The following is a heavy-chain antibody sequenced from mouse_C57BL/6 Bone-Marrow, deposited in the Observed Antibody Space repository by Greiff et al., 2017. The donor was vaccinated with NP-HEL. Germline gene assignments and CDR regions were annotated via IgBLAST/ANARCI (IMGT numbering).Heavy chain of an antibody. V-gene: IGHV1-74*01. CDR3: AIGRYYGNYLAWFAY. D-gene: IGHD2-1*01. J-gene: IGHJ3*01. Sequence: QVQLKQPGAELVKPGASVKVSCKASGYTFTSYWMHWVKQRPGQGLEWIGRIHPSDSDTNYNQKFKGKATLTVDKSSSTAYMQLSSLTSEDSAVYYCAIGRYYGNYLAWFAYWGQGTLVTVSA. CDR2: IHPSDSDT. CDR1: GYTFTSYW.